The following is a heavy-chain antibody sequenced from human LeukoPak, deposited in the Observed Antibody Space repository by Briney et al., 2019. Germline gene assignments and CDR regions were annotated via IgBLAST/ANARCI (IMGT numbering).Heavy chain of an antibody. V-gene: IGHV4-34*01. CDR2: INHSGST. CDR3: ARGRGLYYDFWSGYVF. D-gene: IGHD3-3*01. Sequence: SETLSLTCTVYGGSFSGYYWSWIRQPPGKGVEWIGEINHSGSTNYNPSLKSRVTISVDTSKNQFSLKLSSVTAADTAVYYCARGRGLYYDFWSGYVFWGQGTLVTVSS. CDR1: GGSFSGYY. J-gene: IGHJ4*02.